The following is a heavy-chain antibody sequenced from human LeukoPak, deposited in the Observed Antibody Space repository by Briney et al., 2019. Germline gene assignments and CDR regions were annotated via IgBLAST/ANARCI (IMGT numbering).Heavy chain of an antibody. D-gene: IGHD3-3*01. CDR3: ARENVDYDFWSGYPNWFDP. Sequence: GGSLRLSCAVSGFTFTSYWMSWVRQAPGKGLEWVANIRQDGSEKYYVDSVKGRFSISRDNATKSLYLQMNSLRTDDTAVYYCARENVDYDFWSGYPNWFDPWGQGTLVTVSS. J-gene: IGHJ5*02. CDR2: IRQDGSEK. CDR1: GFTFTSYW. V-gene: IGHV3-7*05.